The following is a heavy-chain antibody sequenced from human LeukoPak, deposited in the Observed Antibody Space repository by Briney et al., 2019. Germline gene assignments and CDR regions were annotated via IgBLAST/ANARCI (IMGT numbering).Heavy chain of an antibody. CDR3: AKDRGFSFASGSSELDY. J-gene: IGHJ4*02. Sequence: GGSLRLSCAASGFTFSNCGMHWVRQAPGKGLEWVAVISYDGSNKYYADSVKGRITISRDNSKNTLYLQMNSLRAEDTAVYYCAKDRGFSFASGSSELDYWGQGTLVTVSS. V-gene: IGHV3-30*18. D-gene: IGHD3-10*01. CDR1: GFTFSNCG. CDR2: ISYDGSNK.